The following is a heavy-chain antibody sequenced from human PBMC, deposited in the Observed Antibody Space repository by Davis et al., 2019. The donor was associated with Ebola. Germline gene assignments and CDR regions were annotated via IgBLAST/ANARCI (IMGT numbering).Heavy chain of an antibody. Sequence: GESLKISCADSGFAFNSYAFHWVRRAPGKGLEWVAFISYDAKNTFYADSVKGRFTISRDSSKNTVYLQMNNLRAEDTAVYYCARGDFYYGVDVWGQGTTVTVSS. CDR3: ARGDFYYGVDV. V-gene: IGHV3-30*03. CDR1: GFAFNSYA. J-gene: IGHJ6*02. CDR2: ISYDAKNT.